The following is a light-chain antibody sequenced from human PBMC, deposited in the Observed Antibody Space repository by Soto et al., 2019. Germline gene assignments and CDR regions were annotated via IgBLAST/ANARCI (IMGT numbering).Light chain of an antibody. CDR3: QQYGSSGT. J-gene: IGKJ1*01. V-gene: IGKV3-20*01. Sequence: EIVLTQSPAILSVSPGERATLSCRASQSVSSSYLAWYQQKPGQAPRLLIYGASSRATGIPDRFSGGGSGTDFTLPISRLEPEVLAVYYCQQYGSSGTFGKGTKV. CDR2: GAS. CDR1: QSVSSSY.